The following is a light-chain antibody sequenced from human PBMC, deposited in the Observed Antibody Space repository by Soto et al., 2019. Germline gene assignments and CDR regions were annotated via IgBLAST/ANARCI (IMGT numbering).Light chain of an antibody. CDR2: EVI. CDR3: SSYAGSNNLGV. Sequence: QSALTQPPSASGSPGQSVIISCTGTSSDVGGYNYVSWYQQHPGKAPKLMIYEVIKRPSGVPDRFSGSKSGNTASLTVSGLQAEDEADYYCSSYAGSNNLGVFGTGTKVTVL. V-gene: IGLV2-8*01. J-gene: IGLJ1*01. CDR1: SSDVGGYNY.